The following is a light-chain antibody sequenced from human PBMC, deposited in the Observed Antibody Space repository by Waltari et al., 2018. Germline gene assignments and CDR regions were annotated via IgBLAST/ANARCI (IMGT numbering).Light chain of an antibody. V-gene: IGLV2-23*01. Sequence: QSALTQPASVSGSPERSITISCSGTNSHVGSYAFVSWFQQHRGKAPKLIIYDGSKRPSGISNRFSGSKSGNTASLTISGLQAGDETDYYCCSYAGSSTWVFGGGTKLTAL. CDR1: NSHVGSYAF. CDR3: CSYAGSSTWV. J-gene: IGLJ3*02. CDR2: DGS.